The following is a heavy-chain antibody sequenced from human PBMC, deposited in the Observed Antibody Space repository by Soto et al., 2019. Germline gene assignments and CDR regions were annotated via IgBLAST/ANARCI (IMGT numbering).Heavy chain of an antibody. CDR3: ARTYYDFWSGYWRWFDP. CDR1: GGTISGYY. J-gene: IGHJ5*02. Sequence: PSETLCLTCTVSGGTISGYYWSWIRQTTGMGLEWIGYIYYNGSTNYNPSLKSRVTISVDTSKNQFSLKLSSVTAADTAVYYCARTYYDFWSGYWRWFDPWGQGTLVTVSS. D-gene: IGHD3-3*01. V-gene: IGHV4-59*01. CDR2: IYYNGST.